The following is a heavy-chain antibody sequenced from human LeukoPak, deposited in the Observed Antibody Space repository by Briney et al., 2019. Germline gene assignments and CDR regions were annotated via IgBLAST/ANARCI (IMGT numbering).Heavy chain of an antibody. CDR1: GFTFSNEW. J-gene: IGHJ5*02. CDR3: AYSSSYAYWFDP. Sequence: GESLKISCAASGFTFSNEWMTWVRQAPGKGLEWVANINQDGSRKQYVDSVKGRFTISRDNAKNSVYLQMNSLRVEDTALYYCAYSSSYAYWFDPWGQGTLVTVSS. CDR2: INQDGSRK. V-gene: IGHV3-7*01. D-gene: IGHD3-16*01.